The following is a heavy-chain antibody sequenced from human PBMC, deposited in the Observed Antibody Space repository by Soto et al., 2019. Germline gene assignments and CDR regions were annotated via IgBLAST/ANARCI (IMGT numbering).Heavy chain of an antibody. Sequence: PSETLSLTCAVYGRSFSGYYLSWIRPPPEKGLEWIGEINHSGSTNYNPSLKRRVTISVETSKNQFSLKLSSVTSADTAVYYCARDEDGPWLEWGQGTLVTVSS. CDR3: ARDEDGPWLE. CDR2: INHSGST. D-gene: IGHD6-19*01. CDR1: GRSFSGYY. V-gene: IGHV4-34*01. J-gene: IGHJ4*02.